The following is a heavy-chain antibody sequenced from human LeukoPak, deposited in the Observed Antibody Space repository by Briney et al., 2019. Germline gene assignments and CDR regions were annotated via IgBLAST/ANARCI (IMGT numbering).Heavy chain of an antibody. D-gene: IGHD6-19*01. Sequence: GGSLRLSCAVSGFTFSSDWMIWVRQAPGKGLEWVANINPDGSEKNYVDSVRGRFTISRDNAKNSLYLQMNSLRAEDTALYYCAKDRNGIAVAGTLFKLFGYWGQGTLVTVSS. CDR1: GFTFSSDW. J-gene: IGHJ4*02. CDR2: INPDGSEK. CDR3: AKDRNGIAVAGTLFKLFGY. V-gene: IGHV3-7*03.